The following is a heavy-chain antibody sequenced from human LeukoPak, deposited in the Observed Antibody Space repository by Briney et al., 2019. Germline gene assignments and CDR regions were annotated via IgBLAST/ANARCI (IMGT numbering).Heavy chain of an antibody. CDR3: AREHSGYDRADS. Sequence: PSETLSLTRTVSGGSISSGDYYWSWIRQPAGKGLEWIGRIYTTGSTNYKPSLKSRVTMSIDTSKNQFSLRLSSVTAADTAVYFCAREHSGYDRADSWGQGTLVTVSS. CDR2: IYTTGST. D-gene: IGHD5-12*01. J-gene: IGHJ4*02. V-gene: IGHV4-61*02. CDR1: GGSISSGDYY.